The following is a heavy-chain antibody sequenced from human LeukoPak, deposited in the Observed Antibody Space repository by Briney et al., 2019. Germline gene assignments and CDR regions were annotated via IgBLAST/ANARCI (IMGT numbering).Heavy chain of an antibody. Sequence: GASVKVSCKASGYTFTSYGISWVRQAPGQGLEWMGWISGYSGNTDYAQNLQGRVTMTTDASISTAYMELSRLRSDDTAVYYCAASPDIVVVPDHYGMDVWGQGTTVTVPS. J-gene: IGHJ6*02. CDR1: GYTFTSYG. CDR2: ISGYSGNT. CDR3: AASPDIVVVPDHYGMDV. V-gene: IGHV1-18*01. D-gene: IGHD2-2*01.